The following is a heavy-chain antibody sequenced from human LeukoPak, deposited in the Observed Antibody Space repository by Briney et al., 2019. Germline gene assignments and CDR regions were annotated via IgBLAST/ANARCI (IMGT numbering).Heavy chain of an antibody. CDR2: ISSSGSSI. Sequence: PGGSLRLSCAASGFTFSDYYMSWIRQAPGKGPEWLSYISSSGSSIYYADSVKGRFTISRDNAKNSLYLQMDSLRAEDTAVYYCARDPVYCSGGSCFYYFDYWGQGTLVTVSS. J-gene: IGHJ4*02. CDR1: GFTFSDYY. D-gene: IGHD2-15*01. V-gene: IGHV3-11*01. CDR3: ARDPVYCSGGSCFYYFDY.